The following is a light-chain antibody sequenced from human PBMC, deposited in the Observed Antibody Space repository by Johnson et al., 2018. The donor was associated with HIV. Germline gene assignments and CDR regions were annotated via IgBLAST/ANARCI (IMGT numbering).Light chain of an antibody. Sequence: QSVLTQPPSVSAAPGQKVTISCSGSSSNIGNNYVSWYQQLPGTAPKLLIYDNNKRPSGIPDRFSGSKSGTSATLGITALQTGDEADYYCGTWDISLSAGGVFGTGTKVTVL. CDR1: SSNIGNNY. CDR3: GTWDISLSAGGV. V-gene: IGLV1-51*01. J-gene: IGLJ1*01. CDR2: DNN.